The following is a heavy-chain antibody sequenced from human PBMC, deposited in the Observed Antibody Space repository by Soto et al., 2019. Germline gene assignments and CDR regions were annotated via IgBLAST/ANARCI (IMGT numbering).Heavy chain of an antibody. Sequence: EAKLEESGGGLIEPGGSLRLSCAASGFSFSAFEMNWVRQAPGKGPEWVAHIKSGGSFTLYAASVKGRFTISRDDADNSLYLQMYRLRAEDTALYYCTKEKSVMNSGYDAFDLWGRGTMVTISS. CDR2: IKSGGSFT. D-gene: IGHD5-12*01. V-gene: IGHV3-48*03. CDR3: TKEKSVMNSGYDAFDL. CDR1: GFSFSAFE. J-gene: IGHJ3*01.